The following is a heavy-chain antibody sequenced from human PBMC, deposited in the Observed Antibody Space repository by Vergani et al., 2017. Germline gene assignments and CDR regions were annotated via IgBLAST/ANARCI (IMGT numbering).Heavy chain of an antibody. V-gene: IGHV4-34*01. CDR2: INHSGST. Sequence: QVQLQQWGAGLLKPSETLSLTCAVYGGSFSGYYWSWIRQPPGKGLEWIGEINHSGSTNYNPSLKSRVTISVDTSKNQFSLKLSSVTAADTAVYYFAKARSNYEDYYYYYMDVWGKGTTVTVSS. CDR3: AKARSNYEDYYYYYMDV. CDR1: GGSFSGYY. D-gene: IGHD4-11*01. J-gene: IGHJ6*03.